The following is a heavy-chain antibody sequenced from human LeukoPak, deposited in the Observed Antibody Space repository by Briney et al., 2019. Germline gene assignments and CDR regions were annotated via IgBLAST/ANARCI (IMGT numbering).Heavy chain of an antibody. CDR1: GGTFSSYA. V-gene: IGHV1-69*13. CDR2: IIPIFGTA. Sequence: GASVKVSCKASGGTFSSYAISWLRQAPGQGLEWMGGIIPIFGTANYAQKFQGRVTITADESTSTAYMELSSLRSEDTAVYYCARPQSYYYYMDVWGKGTTVTVSS. CDR3: ARPQSYYYYMDV. J-gene: IGHJ6*03.